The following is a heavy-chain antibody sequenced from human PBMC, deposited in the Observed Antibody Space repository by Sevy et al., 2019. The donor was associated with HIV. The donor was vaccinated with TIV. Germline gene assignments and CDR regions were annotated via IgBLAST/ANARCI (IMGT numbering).Heavy chain of an antibody. D-gene: IGHD2-2*03. J-gene: IGHJ4*02. Sequence: ASVKVSCKATGDTFTSHDINWVRQATGQGLEWMGWMNPKSGNTGYAQKFRGRLTMTRDISITTAYMELKSLTYADTAVYWCTRGRGWIGPLDSWGQGVLVTVSS. CDR1: GDTFTSHD. CDR3: TRGRGWIGPLDS. V-gene: IGHV1-8*02. CDR2: MNPKSGNT.